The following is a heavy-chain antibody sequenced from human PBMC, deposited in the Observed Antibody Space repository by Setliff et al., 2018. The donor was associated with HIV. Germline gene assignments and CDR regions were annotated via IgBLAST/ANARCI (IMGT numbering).Heavy chain of an antibody. CDR3: ARAQPFDP. J-gene: IGHJ5*02. V-gene: IGHV3-21*04. D-gene: IGHD6-13*01. CDR2: ITTTSDYI. Sequence: GGSLRLSCAASGFTFSSFCMDWVRQAPGKRLEWVSSITTTSDYIYYADSVKGRFTISRDNAKKALYLQMNSLRVEDTAVYYCARAQPFDPWGQGTLVTVSS. CDR1: GFTFSSFC.